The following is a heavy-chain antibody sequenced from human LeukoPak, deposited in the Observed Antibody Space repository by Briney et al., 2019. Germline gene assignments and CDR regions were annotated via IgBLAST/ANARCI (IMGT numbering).Heavy chain of an antibody. D-gene: IGHD3-22*01. CDR3: ARGTFDSSGYYLFDY. J-gene: IGHJ4*02. CDR2: IYNSGNT. Sequence: SETLSLSCTVSGGSISTNYWSWIRQPAGKGLEWIGRIYNSGNTNYSPSLESRVTMSADTSKNRFSLKLSSVTAADTAFYYCARGTFDSSGYYLFDYGGQGTLVTVSS. CDR1: GGSISTNY. V-gene: IGHV4-4*07.